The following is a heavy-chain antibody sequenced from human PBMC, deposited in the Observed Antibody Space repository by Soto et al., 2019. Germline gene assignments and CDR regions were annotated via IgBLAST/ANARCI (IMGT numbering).Heavy chain of an antibody. J-gene: IGHJ4*02. Sequence: ASVKVSCKASGYTFTSYATHWVRQAPGQRLEWMGWINAGNGNTKYSQKFQGRVTITRDTSASTAYMELSSLRSEDTAVYYCSRGLITGSHYSGGWYYFDSWGQGTQVTVS. CDR3: SRGLITGSHYSGGWYYFDS. V-gene: IGHV1-3*01. CDR2: INAGNGNT. CDR1: GYTFTSYA. D-gene: IGHD6-19*01.